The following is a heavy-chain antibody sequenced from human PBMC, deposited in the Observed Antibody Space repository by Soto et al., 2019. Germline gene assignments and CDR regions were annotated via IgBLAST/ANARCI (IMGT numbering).Heavy chain of an antibody. Sequence: SVKVSCKASGGTFSSYAISWVRQAHRKGHEWMGGIIPIFGTANYAQKFQGRVTITADESTSTAYMELSSLRSEDTAVYYCASHGLRAARRDYYYYGMDVWGQGTTVTV. CDR2: IIPIFGTA. D-gene: IGHD6-6*01. CDR3: ASHGLRAARRDYYYYGMDV. V-gene: IGHV1-69*13. CDR1: GGTFSSYA. J-gene: IGHJ6*02.